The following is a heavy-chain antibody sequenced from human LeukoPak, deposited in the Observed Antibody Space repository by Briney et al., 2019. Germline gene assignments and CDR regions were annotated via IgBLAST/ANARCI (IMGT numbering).Heavy chain of an antibody. Sequence: GPVKVSCKASGYTFTSYDINWVRQATGQGLEWMGWMNPNSGNAGYAQKFQGRVTMTRNTSISTAYMELSSLRSEDTAVYYCARGLYPPLLLWLGVRQKKYYYYMDVWGKGTTVTVSS. V-gene: IGHV1-8*01. CDR1: GYTFTSYD. CDR3: ARGLYPPLLLWLGVRQKKYYYYMDV. CDR2: MNPNSGNA. J-gene: IGHJ6*03. D-gene: IGHD3-10*01.